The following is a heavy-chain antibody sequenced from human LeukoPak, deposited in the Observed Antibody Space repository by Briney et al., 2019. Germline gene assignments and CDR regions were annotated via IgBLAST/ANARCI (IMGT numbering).Heavy chain of an antibody. CDR3: ARGQNTYSNYPFDY. J-gene: IGHJ4*02. D-gene: IGHD4-11*01. V-gene: IGHV4-30-2*01. CDR1: GGSISSGGYS. Sequence: PSETLSLTCAVSGGSISSGGYSWSWIRQPPGKGLEWIGYIYHSGSTYYNPSLKSRVTISVDTSKNQFSLKLSSVTAADTAVYYCARGQNTYSNYPFDYWGQGTLVTVSS. CDR2: IYHSGST.